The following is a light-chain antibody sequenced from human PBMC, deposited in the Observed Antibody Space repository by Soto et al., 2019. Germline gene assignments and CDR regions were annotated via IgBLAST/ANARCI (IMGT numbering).Light chain of an antibody. Sequence: EIVLTQSPGTLSLSRGERATLSCRAIQSVRSNYLAWYQQKPGQALTLLIYDASRRATGIPDRFSGSGSGTDFTLTISRLETEDFAVYYCQQYGSPPPTTFGQGTRLE. CDR2: DAS. V-gene: IGKV3-20*01. CDR1: QSVRSNY. CDR3: QQYGSPPPTT. J-gene: IGKJ5*01.